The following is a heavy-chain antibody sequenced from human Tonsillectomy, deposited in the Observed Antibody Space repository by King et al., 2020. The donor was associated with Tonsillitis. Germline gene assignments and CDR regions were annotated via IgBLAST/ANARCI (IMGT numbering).Heavy chain of an antibody. CDR2: LSSGSVT. V-gene: IGHV3-53*01. CDR3: ARDHPRTIGFFPDAFDI. J-gene: IGHJ3*02. Sequence: VQLVESGGGLIQPGGSLRLSCAASGFTVSNNYMSWVRQAPGKGLEWVSVLSSGSVTYYADSVKGRFTIYRDNSKNTLYLQMDSLRPEDTAVYYCARDHPRTIGFFPDAFDIWGQGTMVTVSS. CDR1: GFTVSNNY. D-gene: IGHD1-7*01.